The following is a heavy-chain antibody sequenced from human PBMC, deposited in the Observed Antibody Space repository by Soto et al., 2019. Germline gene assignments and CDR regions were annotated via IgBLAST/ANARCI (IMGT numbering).Heavy chain of an antibody. Sequence: SETLSLTCAVSGGSISSSNWWSWVRQPPGKGLEWIGEIYHSGSTNYNPSLKSRPTISVDTSKNQFSLKLRSVTAADTAVYYCARASPYGDYALDYWGQGTLVTVS. D-gene: IGHD4-17*01. V-gene: IGHV4-4*02. CDR1: GGSISSSNW. CDR2: IYHSGST. J-gene: IGHJ4*02. CDR3: ARASPYGDYALDY.